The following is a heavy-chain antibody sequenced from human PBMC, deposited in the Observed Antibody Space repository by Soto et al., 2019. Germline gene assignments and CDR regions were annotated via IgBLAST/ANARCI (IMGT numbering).Heavy chain of an antibody. CDR2: ISYDGSNK. Sequence: PGGSLRLSCAASGFTFSSYGMHWVRQAPGKGLEWVAVISYDGSNKYYADSVKGRFTISRDNSKNTLYLQMNSLRAEDTAVYYCAKVGNYGDYSDAGGDFDIWGQGTMVTVSS. V-gene: IGHV3-30*18. D-gene: IGHD4-17*01. J-gene: IGHJ3*02. CDR1: GFTFSSYG. CDR3: AKVGNYGDYSDAGGDFDI.